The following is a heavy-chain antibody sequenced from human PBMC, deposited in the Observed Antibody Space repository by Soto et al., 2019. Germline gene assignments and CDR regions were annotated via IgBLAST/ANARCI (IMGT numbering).Heavy chain of an antibody. J-gene: IGHJ4*02. D-gene: IGHD3-10*01. CDR2: IYYSGST. V-gene: IGHV4-61*01. Sequence: SETLSLTCTVSGGSVSSGSYYWSRIRQTPGKGLEWIGYIYYSGSTNYNPSLKSRVTISVDTTKNQFSLKLSSVTAADTAVYYCARDYYGSGSFSYWGQGTLVTVSS. CDR1: GGSVSSGSYY. CDR3: ARDYYGSGSFSY.